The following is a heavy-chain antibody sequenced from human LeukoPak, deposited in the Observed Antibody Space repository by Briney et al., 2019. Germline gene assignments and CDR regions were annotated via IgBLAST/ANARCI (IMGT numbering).Heavy chain of an antibody. CDR2: IYSGGST. Sequence: GGSLRLSCAASGFTVSSYYITWVRQAPGKGLEWVSVIYSGGSTYYADSVKGRVAISRDNSKNTVFLQMNSVRAEDTAVYYCARSYSNHLFGMDVWGQGTTVTVSS. V-gene: IGHV3-66*01. CDR3: ARSYSNHLFGMDV. D-gene: IGHD4-11*01. J-gene: IGHJ6*02. CDR1: GFTVSSYY.